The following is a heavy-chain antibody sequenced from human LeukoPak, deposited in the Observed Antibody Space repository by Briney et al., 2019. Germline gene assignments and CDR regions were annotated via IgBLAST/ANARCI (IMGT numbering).Heavy chain of an antibody. D-gene: IGHD3-22*01. CDR1: GGSFSGYY. J-gene: IGHJ3*02. CDR2: INHSGST. V-gene: IGHV4-34*01. Sequence: SETLSLTCAVYGGSFSGYYWSWIRQPPGKGLEWIGDINHSGSTNYNPSLKSRVTISVDTSKNQFSLKLSSVTAADTAVYYCARVRVTMIVVVDDAFDIWGQGTMVTVSS. CDR3: ARVRVTMIVVVDDAFDI.